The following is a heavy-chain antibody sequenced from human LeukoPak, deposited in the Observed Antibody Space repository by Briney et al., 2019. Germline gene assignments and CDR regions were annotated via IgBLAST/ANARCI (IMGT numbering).Heavy chain of an antibody. J-gene: IGHJ6*02. CDR1: GGSISSYY. Sequence: SETLSLTCTVSGGSISSYYWSWIRQPPGKGLEWIGYIYYSGSTNYNPSLKSRVTISVDTSKNQFSLKLSSVTAADTAVYYCARIPFNRIRYSYGSHYYYGMDVWGQGTTVTVSS. CDR2: IYYSGST. D-gene: IGHD5-18*01. CDR3: ARIPFNRIRYSYGSHYYYGMDV. V-gene: IGHV4-59*01.